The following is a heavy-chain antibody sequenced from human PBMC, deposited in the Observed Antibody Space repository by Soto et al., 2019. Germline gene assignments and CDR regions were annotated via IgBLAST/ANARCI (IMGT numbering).Heavy chain of an antibody. CDR2: IKPIFGSA. CDR3: ARAGGHCSSTSCVEY. J-gene: IGHJ4*02. CDR1: GDTFSSYG. V-gene: IGHV1-69*01. D-gene: IGHD2-2*01. Sequence: QVQLAQSGAEVKKPGSSVKVSCKASGDTFSSYGTNWVRQAPGQGLEWMGGIKPIFGSANYAQKFQGRVTITADESTSTAYLELTSLRSEDTAVYYCARAGGHCSSTSCVEYWGQGTLITVSS.